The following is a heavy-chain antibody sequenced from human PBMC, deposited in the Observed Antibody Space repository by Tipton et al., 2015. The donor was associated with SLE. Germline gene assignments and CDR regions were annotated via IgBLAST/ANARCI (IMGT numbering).Heavy chain of an antibody. CDR3: ARDTGVDIDY. Sequence: TLSLTCTVSGASISTSYWTWIRQSPGKGLEWIGHIYDSGSTNYNPSLNSRVTISVDTFKNQFSLKVTSVTATDTAVYYCARDTGVDIDYWGQGTLVTVSS. V-gene: IGHV4-59*01. D-gene: IGHD7-27*01. CDR1: GASISTSY. J-gene: IGHJ4*02. CDR2: IYDSGST.